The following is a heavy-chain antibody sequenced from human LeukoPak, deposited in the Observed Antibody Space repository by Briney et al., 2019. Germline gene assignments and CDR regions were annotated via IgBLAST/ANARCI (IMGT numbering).Heavy chain of an antibody. CDR1: GFTFSSYE. Sequence: GGSLRLSCAASGFTFSSYEMNWVRQAPGKGLEWVSYISISGSTRYYADSVKGRFTISRDDAMNSMYLQMNSLRAEDTAIYYCARDPNPGVPDYWGQGTLVTVSS. J-gene: IGHJ4*02. CDR2: ISISGSTR. D-gene: IGHD1-14*01. V-gene: IGHV3-48*03. CDR3: ARDPNPGVPDY.